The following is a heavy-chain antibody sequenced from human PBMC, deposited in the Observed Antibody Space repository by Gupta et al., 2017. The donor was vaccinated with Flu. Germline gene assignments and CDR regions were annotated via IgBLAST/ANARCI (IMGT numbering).Heavy chain of an antibody. D-gene: IGHD3-16*01. J-gene: IGHJ6*02. CDR2: MNPNSGNT. V-gene: IGHV1-8*01. CDR1: GYTFTSYD. CDR3: ARIMITFRGYGMDV. Sequence: QVQLVQSGAEVKKPGASVKVSCKASGYTFTSYDINWVRQATGQGLEWMGWMNPNSGNTGYAQKFQGRVTMTRNTSISTAYMELSSLRSEDTAVYYCARIMITFRGYGMDVWGQGTTVTVSS.